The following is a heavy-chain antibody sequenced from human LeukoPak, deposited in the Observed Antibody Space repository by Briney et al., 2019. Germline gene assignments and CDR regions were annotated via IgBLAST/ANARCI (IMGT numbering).Heavy chain of an antibody. Sequence: VGSLRLSRAASGFTPTVYYTRWICHAPEKGLGRVSDISSSSSYTNYADSVKGRFTISRDNAKNSLYLQMNSLRAEDTAVYYCARDSERVGATPSSYWGQGTLVTVSS. CDR3: ARDSERVGATPSSY. J-gene: IGHJ4*02. CDR1: GFTPTVYY. CDR2: ISSSSSYT. D-gene: IGHD1-26*01. V-gene: IGHV3-11*06.